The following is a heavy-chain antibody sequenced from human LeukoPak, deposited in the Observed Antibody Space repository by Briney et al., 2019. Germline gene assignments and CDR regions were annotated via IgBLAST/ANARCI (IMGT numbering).Heavy chain of an antibody. CDR1: GGSIRSTTYY. D-gene: IGHD6-19*01. Sequence: SETLSLTCSVSGGSIRSTTYYWGWIRQPPGKRLEWIASIYYSGNTYYSPSLMSRVTISVDTSKNQFSLKLSSVTAADTAVYYCARTSYSSGCDYWGQGTLVTVSS. CDR2: IYYSGNT. J-gene: IGHJ4*02. CDR3: ARTSYSSGCDY. V-gene: IGHV4-39*01.